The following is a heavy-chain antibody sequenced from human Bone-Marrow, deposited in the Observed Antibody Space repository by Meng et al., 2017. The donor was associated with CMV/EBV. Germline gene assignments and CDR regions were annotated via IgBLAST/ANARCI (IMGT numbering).Heavy chain of an antibody. D-gene: IGHD7-27*01. J-gene: IGHJ4*02. CDR1: GYTFTGHY. CDR3: ARDQNWGHEL. V-gene: IGHV1-2*02. CDR2: IYPASGGT. Sequence: ASVKVSCKASGYTFTGHYLHWVRQAPGQGLEWLGWIYPASGGTNYAQNFQGRVTMTSDTSISTAYMELSRQRSDDTALYFFARDQNWGHELWGQGTLITVSS.